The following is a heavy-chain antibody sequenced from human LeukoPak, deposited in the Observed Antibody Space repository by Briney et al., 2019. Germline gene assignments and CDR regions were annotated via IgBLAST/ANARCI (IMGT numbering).Heavy chain of an antibody. J-gene: IGHJ4*02. CDR1: GGSITDTSYF. V-gene: IGHV4-39*01. Sequence: SETLSLTCTVSGGSITDTSYFWGWIRQPPGKGLEWIGSIYYRRNTYYSPSLKSRVTLFVDTSKNQFSLKLSSVTAADTAIYYCARRKVAAEIDYWGQGTLVTVSS. D-gene: IGHD6-13*01. CDR2: IYYRRNT. CDR3: ARRKVAAEIDY.